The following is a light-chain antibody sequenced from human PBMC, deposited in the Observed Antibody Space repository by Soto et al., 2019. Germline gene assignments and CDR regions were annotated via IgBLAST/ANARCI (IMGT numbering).Light chain of an antibody. CDR3: SSYAGSNPNVV. V-gene: IGLV2-8*01. J-gene: IGLJ2*01. CDR2: DVN. Sequence: QSALTQPPSASGSPGQSLTISCTGTSSDVGAHNYVSWYQQNPGKAPKLMLYDVNKRPSGVPDRFSGSKSGNTASLTVSGLQAEDEADYYCSSYAGSNPNVVFGGGTKLTVL. CDR1: SSDVGAHNY.